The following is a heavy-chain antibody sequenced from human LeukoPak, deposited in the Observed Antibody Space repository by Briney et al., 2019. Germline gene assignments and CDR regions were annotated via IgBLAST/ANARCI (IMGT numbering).Heavy chain of an antibody. CDR2: IYYSGST. CDR3: AREATVTTLFDY. CDR1: GGSISSGDYY. Sequence: SETLSLTCTVSGGSISSGDYYWSWIRQPPGKGLEWIGYIYYSGSTYYNPSLKSRVTISVDTSKNQFSLKLSSVTAADTAVYYCAREATVTTLFDYWGQGTLVTVSS. V-gene: IGHV4-30-4*08. D-gene: IGHD4-11*01. J-gene: IGHJ4*02.